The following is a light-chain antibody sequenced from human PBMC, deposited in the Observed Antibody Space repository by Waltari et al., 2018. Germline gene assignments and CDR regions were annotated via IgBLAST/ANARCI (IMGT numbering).Light chain of an antibody. CDR1: SGSIASNY. Sequence: NFMLTQPHSVSESPGKTVTISCTRSSGSIASNYVQWYQQRPGSSPTTVIYEDNKRPPVFPHRFSGSIDSSSNSASLTISGLKTEDEADYYCQSYDSSNQVFGGGTKLTVL. J-gene: IGLJ3*02. CDR2: EDN. V-gene: IGLV6-57*01. CDR3: QSYDSSNQV.